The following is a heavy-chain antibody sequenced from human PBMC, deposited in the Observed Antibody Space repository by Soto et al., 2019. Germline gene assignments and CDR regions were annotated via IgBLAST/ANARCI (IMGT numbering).Heavy chain of an antibody. Sequence: SVKVSCKASGGTFSSYAISWVRQAPGQGLEWMGGIIPIFGTANYAQKFQGRVTITADESTSTAYMELSSLRSEDTAVYYCARERPLLLVPAASFFDYWGQGTLVTVSS. D-gene: IGHD2-2*01. CDR3: ARERPLLLVPAASFFDY. J-gene: IGHJ4*02. V-gene: IGHV1-69*13. CDR1: GGTFSSYA. CDR2: IIPIFGTA.